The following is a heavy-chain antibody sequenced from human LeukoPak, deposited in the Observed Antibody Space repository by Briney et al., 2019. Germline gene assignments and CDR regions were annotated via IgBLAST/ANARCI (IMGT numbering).Heavy chain of an antibody. J-gene: IGHJ4*02. D-gene: IGHD6-13*01. V-gene: IGHV4-59*01. CDR2: ISYSGST. CDR3: ARSRGSTWPPDY. Sequence: SETLSLTCTVSGGSISSYYWSWIRQPPGKGLEWIGYISYSGSTNFNPSLKSRVTISMDTSKNQFSLMLTSVTAADTAVYYCARSRGSTWPPDYWGQGSLVTVSS. CDR1: GGSISSYY.